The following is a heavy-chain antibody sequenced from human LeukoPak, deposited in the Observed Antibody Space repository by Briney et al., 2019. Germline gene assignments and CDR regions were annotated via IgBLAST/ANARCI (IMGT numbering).Heavy chain of an antibody. D-gene: IGHD1-1*01. CDR2: IKQDGSEK. V-gene: IGHV3-7*01. CDR1: GFTFSNYW. CDR3: AREYRNAYYYYYGMDV. Sequence: GGSLRLSCAASGFTFSNYWMSWVRQAPGMGLEWVANIKQDGSEKYYVDSVKGRFTISRDNAKNSLYLQMNSLRAEDTAVYYCAREYRNAYYYYYGMDVWGQGTTVTVSS. J-gene: IGHJ6*02.